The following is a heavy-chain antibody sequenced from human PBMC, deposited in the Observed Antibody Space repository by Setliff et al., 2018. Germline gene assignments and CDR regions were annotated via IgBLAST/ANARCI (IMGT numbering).Heavy chain of an antibody. V-gene: IGHV3-74*03. D-gene: IGHD3-10*01. Sequence: GGSLRLSCTGSGFPFSKYWMHWVRQAPGKGLVWVSRVNDDGSSAMYADSVKGRFTISRDNSNNTLYLQMNSLRADDTATYYCAKDDQIRGHNLDYWGQGTLVTVSS. CDR2: VNDDGSSA. CDR3: AKDDQIRGHNLDY. CDR1: GFPFSKYW. J-gene: IGHJ4*02.